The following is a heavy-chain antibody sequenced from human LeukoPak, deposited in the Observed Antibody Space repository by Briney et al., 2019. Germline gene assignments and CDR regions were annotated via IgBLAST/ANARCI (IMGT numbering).Heavy chain of an antibody. CDR1: GYTFTRCA. CDR2: IDTNTGNP. CDR3: AAHLSDSSGYFSY. J-gene: IGHJ4*02. Sequence: ASVKVSCKASGYTFTRCAMNWVRQAPGQGLEYMGWIDTNTGNPTYAQGFPGRFVFSLDTSVSTAYLQISSLKAGDTAVYYCAAHLSDSSGYFSYWGQGALVTVSS. D-gene: IGHD3-22*01. V-gene: IGHV7-4-1*02.